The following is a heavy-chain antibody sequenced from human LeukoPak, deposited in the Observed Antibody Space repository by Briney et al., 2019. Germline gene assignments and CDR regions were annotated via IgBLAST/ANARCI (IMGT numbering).Heavy chain of an antibody. Sequence: SETLSLTCTVSGGSISSGGYYWSWIRQHPGKGLEWIGYIYYSGSTYYNPSLKSRVTISVDTSKNQFSLKLSSVTAAVTAVYYCANYGSGSYRFDPWGQGTLVTVSS. CDR1: GGSISSGGYY. CDR3: ANYGSGSYRFDP. D-gene: IGHD3-10*01. CDR2: IYYSGST. V-gene: IGHV4-31*03. J-gene: IGHJ5*02.